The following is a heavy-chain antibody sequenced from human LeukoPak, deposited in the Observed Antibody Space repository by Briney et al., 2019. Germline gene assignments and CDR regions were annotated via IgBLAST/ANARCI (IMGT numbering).Heavy chain of an antibody. D-gene: IGHD4-17*01. Sequence: SETLSLTCTVSGGSISSYYWSWIRQPPGKGLEWIGYIYYSGSTNYNPSLKSRVTISVDTSKNQFSLKLSSVTAADTAVYYCARVRGDYLYFDYWGQGTLDTVSS. V-gene: IGHV4-59*01. CDR2: IYYSGST. J-gene: IGHJ4*02. CDR1: GGSISSYY. CDR3: ARVRGDYLYFDY.